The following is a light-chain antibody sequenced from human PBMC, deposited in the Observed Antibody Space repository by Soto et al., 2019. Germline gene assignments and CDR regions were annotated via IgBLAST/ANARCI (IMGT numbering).Light chain of an antibody. J-gene: IGLJ1*01. CDR2: ANT. Sequence: QSVLTQPPSVSGAPGQRVTISCTGSSSNIGAGYDVHWYQQLPGTAPKLLIYANTNRPSGFPDRISGSKSGTSASLAITGLQADHEADYYCQSYARSLTLRVFGAGTKRTVL. V-gene: IGLV1-40*01. CDR3: QSYARSLTLRV. CDR1: SSNIGAGYD.